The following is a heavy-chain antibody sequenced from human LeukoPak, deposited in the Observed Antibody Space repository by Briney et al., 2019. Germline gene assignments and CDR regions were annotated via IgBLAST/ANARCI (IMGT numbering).Heavy chain of an antibody. CDR2: FDPEDGEI. CDR1: GYTLTELS. D-gene: IGHD1-26*01. J-gene: IGHJ4*02. CDR3: ATATYSGSYQYFDY. V-gene: IGHV1-24*01. Sequence: VASVKVSCKVSGYTLTELSMHWVRQAPGKGLEWMGGFDPEDGEIIYAQKFQGRVTMTEDTSTDTAYMELSSLRSEDTAVYYCATATYSGSYQYFDYWGQGTLVTVSS.